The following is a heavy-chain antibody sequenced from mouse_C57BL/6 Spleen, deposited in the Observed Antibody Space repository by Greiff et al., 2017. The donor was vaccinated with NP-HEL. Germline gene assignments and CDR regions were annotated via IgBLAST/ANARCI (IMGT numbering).Heavy chain of an antibody. V-gene: IGHV5-4*01. J-gene: IGHJ1*03. CDR2: ISDGGSYT. CDR1: GFTFSSYA. CDR3: ARDLDGDWYFDV. Sequence: EVKLMESGGGLVKPGGSLKLSCAASGFTFSSYAMSWVRQTPEKRLEWVATISDGGSYTYYPDNVKGRFTISRDNAKNNLYLQMSHLKSEDTAMYYCARDLDGDWYFDVWGTGTTVTVSS.